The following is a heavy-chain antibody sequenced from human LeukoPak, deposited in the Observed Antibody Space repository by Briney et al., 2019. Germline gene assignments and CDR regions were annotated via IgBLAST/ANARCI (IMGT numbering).Heavy chain of an antibody. D-gene: IGHD3-16*02. Sequence: PSETLSLTCTVSGGSVSSGSYYWSWIRQPPGKGLEWIGYIYYSGSTNYNPSLKGRVTISVDTSKNQFSLKLTSVTAADTAVYYCARDLGYRYFDYWGQGTLVTVSS. CDR1: GGSVSSGSYY. CDR3: ARDLGYRYFDY. V-gene: IGHV4-61*01. J-gene: IGHJ4*02. CDR2: IYYSGST.